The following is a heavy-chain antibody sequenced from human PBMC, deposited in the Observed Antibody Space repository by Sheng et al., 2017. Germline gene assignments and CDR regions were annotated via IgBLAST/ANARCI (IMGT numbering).Heavy chain of an antibody. CDR3: ARAADYGDSLYFDY. J-gene: IGHJ4*02. D-gene: IGHD4-17*01. Sequence: QVQLQESGPGLVKPSETLSLTCTVSGGSISSHYWSWIRQPPGKGLEWIGYIYYSGSTNLQPLPQESSHHISRHVQKNQFSLKLSSVTAADTAVYYCARAADYGDSLYFDYWGQGTLVTVSS. V-gene: IGHV4-59*11. CDR2: IYYSGST. CDR1: GGSISSHY.